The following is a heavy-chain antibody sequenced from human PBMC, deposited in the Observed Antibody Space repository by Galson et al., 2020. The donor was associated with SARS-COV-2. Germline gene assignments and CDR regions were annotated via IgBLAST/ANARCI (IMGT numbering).Heavy chain of an antibody. V-gene: IGHV4-4*02. CDR3: ARLGDCSGGTCYSRGYNWFDP. J-gene: IGHJ5*02. CDR2: IHHSGNT. CDR1: GGSVITTNW. D-gene: IGHD2-15*01. Sequence: SQTLSLTCAVSGGSVITTNWWTWVRHSPGKRLEWIGEIHHSGNTNYNPSLNSRVTISVDTSKNQFSLKLISVTAADTAVYFCARLGDCSGGTCYSRGYNWFDPWGQGTLVTVSS.